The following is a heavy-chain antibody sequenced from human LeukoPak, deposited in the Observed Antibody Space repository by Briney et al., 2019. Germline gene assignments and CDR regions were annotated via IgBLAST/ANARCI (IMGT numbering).Heavy chain of an antibody. CDR2: INHSGST. J-gene: IGHJ3*02. CDR3: ARVSGSYRANLDI. V-gene: IGHV4-34*01. Sequence: SETLSLTCAVYGVSFSGYYWSWLRQPPGKGLEWIGEINHSGSTNYNPSLKSRVTISVDTSKKQFSLKLSSVTAADTAVYYCARVSGSYRANLDIWGQGTMVTVSS. CDR1: GVSFSGYY. D-gene: IGHD1-26*01.